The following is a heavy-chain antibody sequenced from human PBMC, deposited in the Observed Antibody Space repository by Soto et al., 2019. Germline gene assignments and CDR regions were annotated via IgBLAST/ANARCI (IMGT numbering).Heavy chain of an antibody. CDR3: AKDLGTGYFDY. Sequence: SETLALTCAVSGGSISSGGYSWSWIRQPPGKGLEWIGYIYHSGSTYYNPSLKSRVTISVDNSKNTLYLQMNSLRAEDTALHYCAKDLGTGYFDYWGQGTLVTLSS. CDR2: IYHSGST. V-gene: IGHV4-30-2*01. J-gene: IGHJ4*02. CDR1: GGSISSGGYS. D-gene: IGHD1-26*01.